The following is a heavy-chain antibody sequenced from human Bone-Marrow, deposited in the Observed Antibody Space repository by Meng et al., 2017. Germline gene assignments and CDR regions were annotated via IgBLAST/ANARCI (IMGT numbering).Heavy chain of an antibody. CDR1: GFTFSSYA. Sequence: GESLKIYCAASGFTFSSYAMSWVRQAPGKGLEWVSAISGSGGSTYYADSVKGRFTISRDNSKNTLYLQMNSLRAEDTAVYYCANGDYGGVYYYYYGMDVWGQGTTVT. CDR2: ISGSGGST. J-gene: IGHJ6*02. CDR3: ANGDYGGVYYYYYGMDV. D-gene: IGHD4-23*01. V-gene: IGHV3-23*01.